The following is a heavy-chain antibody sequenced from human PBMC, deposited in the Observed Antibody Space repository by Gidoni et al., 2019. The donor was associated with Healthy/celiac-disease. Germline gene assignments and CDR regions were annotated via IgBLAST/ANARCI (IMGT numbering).Heavy chain of an antibody. CDR1: GFTFSHAW. J-gene: IGHJ4*02. V-gene: IGHV3-15*07. CDR2: SRTKTDGGTT. Sequence: EVQLVESGGGLVKPGGSLRLSCAASGFTFSHAWMNWVRQAPGKGLEWVGRSRTKTDGGTTDYAAPVKGRFTISRDDSKTTLYLQMNSLKTEDTAVYYCTTDYDSPTPQDYWGQGTLVTVSS. D-gene: IGHD3-22*01. CDR3: TTDYDSPTPQDY.